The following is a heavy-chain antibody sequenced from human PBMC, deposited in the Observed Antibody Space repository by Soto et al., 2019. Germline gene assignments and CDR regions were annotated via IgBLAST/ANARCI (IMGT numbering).Heavy chain of an antibody. CDR3: AIVGGTISSNWFAT. D-gene: IGHD6-6*01. Sequence: QVQLVQSGAEVKKPGSSVKLSCKASGGPFSSYHISWVRQAPGQGLEWVGRIIPILGRANNAQHFQGRVTITADTSTNTAYMELSSLTSEDTAVYYCAIVGGTISSNWFATWCHGTLVTVSS. CDR2: IIPILGRA. CDR1: GGPFSSYH. V-gene: IGHV1-69*08. J-gene: IGHJ5*01.